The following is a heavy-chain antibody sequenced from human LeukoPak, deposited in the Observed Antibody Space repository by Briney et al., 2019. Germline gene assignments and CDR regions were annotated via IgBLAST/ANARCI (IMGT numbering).Heavy chain of an antibody. Sequence: GGSLRLSCAASGFTFSSYSMNWVRQAPGKGLEWVSSISIGSTYIYYADSVKGRFTMSRDNAKNSLYLQLNSLRAEDTAVYYCASEIIFGSFDYWGQGTLVTVSS. J-gene: IGHJ4*02. CDR2: ISIGSTYI. V-gene: IGHV3-21*01. CDR3: ASEIIFGSFDY. CDR1: GFTFSSYS. D-gene: IGHD3-3*01.